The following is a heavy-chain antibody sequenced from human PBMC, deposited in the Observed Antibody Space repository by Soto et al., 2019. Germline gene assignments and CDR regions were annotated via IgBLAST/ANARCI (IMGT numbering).Heavy chain of an antibody. V-gene: IGHV1-69*01. CDR1: AGTFSSYG. Sequence: SGPVSGKSAAGTFSSYGIGWLRQAPGQGLGWMGGIIPIFGTANYAQKFQGRVTITADESTSRAYMELSSLRSEDTAVYFCAREYNWNDVRYGMDVWGQGTTVTVSS. J-gene: IGHJ6*02. D-gene: IGHD1-20*01. CDR3: AREYNWNDVRYGMDV. CDR2: IIPIFGTA.